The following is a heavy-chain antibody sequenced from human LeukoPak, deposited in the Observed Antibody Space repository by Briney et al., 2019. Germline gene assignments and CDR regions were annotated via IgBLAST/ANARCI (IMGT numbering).Heavy chain of an antibody. Sequence: SETLSLTCAVYGGSFSGYHWSWIRQPPGKGLEWIGEINHSGSTNYNPSLKSRVTISVDTSKNQFSLKLSSVTAADTAVYYCARGGYGDNRPFDYWGQGTLVTVSS. CDR3: ARGGYGDNRPFDY. V-gene: IGHV4-34*01. J-gene: IGHJ4*02. CDR1: GGSFSGYH. CDR2: INHSGST. D-gene: IGHD4-17*01.